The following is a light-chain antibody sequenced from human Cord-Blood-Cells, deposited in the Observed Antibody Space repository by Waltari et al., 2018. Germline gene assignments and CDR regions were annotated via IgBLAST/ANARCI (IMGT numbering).Light chain of an antibody. CDR2: WAS. V-gene: IGKV4-1*01. J-gene: IGKJ5*01. CDR3: QQYYSAPPIT. CDR1: QSVLYSSNNKNY. Sequence: DIVMTQSPDSLAVSLGERATINRKYSQSVLYSSNNKNYLAWYQQKPGQPPKLLIYWASTRESGVPDRFSGSGSGTDFTLTISSLQAEDVAVYYCQQYYSAPPITFGQGTRLEIK.